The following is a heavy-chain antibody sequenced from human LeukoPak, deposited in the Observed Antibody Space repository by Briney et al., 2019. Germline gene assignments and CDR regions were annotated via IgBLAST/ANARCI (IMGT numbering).Heavy chain of an antibody. CDR2: IIPIFGTA. Sequence: GASVKVSCKASGGTFSSYAISWVRQAPGQGLEWMGGIIPIFGTANCAQKFQGRVAITADESTSTAYMELSSLRSEDTAVYYYARARPPDIVVVGWFDPWGQGTLVTVSS. V-gene: IGHV1-69*13. J-gene: IGHJ5*02. CDR3: ARARPPDIVVVGWFDP. D-gene: IGHD2-2*01. CDR1: GGTFSSYA.